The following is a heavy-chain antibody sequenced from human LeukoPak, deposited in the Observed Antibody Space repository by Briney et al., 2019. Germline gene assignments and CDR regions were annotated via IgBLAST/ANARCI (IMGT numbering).Heavy chain of an antibody. V-gene: IGHV4-34*01. CDR2: INHSGST. D-gene: IGHD6-19*01. Sequence: SETRSLTCAVYGGSFSGYYWSGIRQPPGKGLEWIGEINHSGSTNYNPSLKSRVTISVDTSKNQFSLKLSSVTAADTAVYYCAGYNSSGWYAFDYWGQGTLVTVSS. J-gene: IGHJ4*02. CDR3: AGYNSSGWYAFDY. CDR1: GGSFSGYY.